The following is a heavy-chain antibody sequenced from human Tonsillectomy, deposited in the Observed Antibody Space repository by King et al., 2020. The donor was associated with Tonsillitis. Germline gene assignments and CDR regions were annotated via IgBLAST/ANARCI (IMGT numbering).Heavy chain of an antibody. J-gene: IGHJ4*02. CDR3: AVGYSSSSGWDYFDY. CDR2: MNPNSGNT. CDR1: GYTFTSYD. Sequence: VQLVESGAEVKKPGASVKVSCKASGYTFTSYDINWVRQATGQGLEWMGWMNPNSGNTGYAQKFQGRVTMSRNTSISTAYMELSSLRSEDTAVYYCAVGYSSSSGWDYFDYWGQGTLVTVSS. V-gene: IGHV1-8*01. D-gene: IGHD6-6*01.